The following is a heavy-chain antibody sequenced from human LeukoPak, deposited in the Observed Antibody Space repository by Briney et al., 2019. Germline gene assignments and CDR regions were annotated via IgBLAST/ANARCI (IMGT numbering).Heavy chain of an antibody. CDR2: LIPIFGIA. V-gene: IGHV1-69*04. CDR1: GGTLSRYA. Sequence: SVKVSCKASGGTLSRYAISWVRQAPGQGLEWMGRLIPIFGIANYAQKFQGRVTITADKSTSTAYMELSSLRSEDTAVYYCARAVVVVAATNGAFDIWGQGAMVTVSS. D-gene: IGHD2-15*01. J-gene: IGHJ3*02. CDR3: ARAVVVVAATNGAFDI.